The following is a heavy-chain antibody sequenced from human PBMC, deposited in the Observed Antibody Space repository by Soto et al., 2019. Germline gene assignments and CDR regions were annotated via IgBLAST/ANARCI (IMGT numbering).Heavy chain of an antibody. CDR1: GFTFSSYS. V-gene: IGHV3-21*01. CDR2: ISSSSYI. Sequence: GGSLRLSCAASGFTFSSYSMNWVRQAPGKGLEWVSSISSSSYIYYADSVKGRFTISRDNAKNSLYLQMNSLRAEDTAVYYCAKTIYGSGVYYMDVWGKGTTVTVSS. CDR3: AKTIYGSGVYYMDV. J-gene: IGHJ6*03. D-gene: IGHD3-10*01.